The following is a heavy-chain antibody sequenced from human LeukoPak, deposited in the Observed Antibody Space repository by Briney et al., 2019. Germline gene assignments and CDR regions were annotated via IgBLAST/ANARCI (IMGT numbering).Heavy chain of an antibody. CDR2: INLDGSEK. CDR3: AKDGTFGAATYYFDY. Sequence: PGGSLRLSCAASGFTFSSYWMSWVRQAPGKGLEWVAYINLDGSEKDYVDSVKGRFTISRDNAKNSLYLQMNSLRAEDTAVYYCAKDGTFGAATYYFDYWGQGTLVTVSS. V-gene: IGHV3-7*01. CDR1: GFTFSSYW. D-gene: IGHD3-3*01. J-gene: IGHJ4*02.